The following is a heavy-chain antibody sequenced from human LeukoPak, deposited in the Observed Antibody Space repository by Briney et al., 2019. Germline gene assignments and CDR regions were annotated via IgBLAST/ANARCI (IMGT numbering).Heavy chain of an antibody. CDR1: GGSISSGSYY. CDR3: ARGRGRGLNTMIVVAKYYFDY. D-gene: IGHD3-22*01. J-gene: IGHJ4*02. Sequence: PSETLSLTCTVSGGSISSGSYYWSWIRQPAGKGLEWIGEINHSGSTNYNPSLKSRVTISVDTSNNQFSLKLSSVTAADTAVYYCARGRGRGLNTMIVVAKYYFDYWGQGTLVTVSS. CDR2: INHSGST. V-gene: IGHV4-61*10.